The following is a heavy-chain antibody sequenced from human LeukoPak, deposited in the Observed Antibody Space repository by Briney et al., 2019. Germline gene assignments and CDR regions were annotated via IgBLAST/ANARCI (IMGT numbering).Heavy chain of an antibody. D-gene: IGHD3-10*01. Sequence: GGSLRLSCAASGFTFSSYRMNWVRQAPGKGLEWVSSISSSSSYIYYADSVKGRFTISRDNAKNSLYLQMNSLRAEDTAVYYCATRRTMVRGDQHWGQGTLVTVSS. CDR1: GFTFSSYR. CDR2: ISSSSSYI. V-gene: IGHV3-21*01. J-gene: IGHJ1*01. CDR3: ATRRTMVRGDQH.